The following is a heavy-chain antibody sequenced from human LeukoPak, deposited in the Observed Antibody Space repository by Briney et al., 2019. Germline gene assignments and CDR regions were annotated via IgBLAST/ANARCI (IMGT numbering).Heavy chain of an antibody. J-gene: IGHJ3*02. D-gene: IGHD6-13*01. CDR2: INPSGGST. CDR3: ASSSSWYSLASAFDI. V-gene: IGHV1-46*01. Sequence: ASVKVSCKASGYTFTSYYMHWVRQAPGQGLEWMGIINPSGGSTSYAQKFQGRVTMTRDTSASTVYMELSSLRSEDTAVYYCASSSSWYSLASAFDIWGQGTMVTVSS. CDR1: GYTFTSYY.